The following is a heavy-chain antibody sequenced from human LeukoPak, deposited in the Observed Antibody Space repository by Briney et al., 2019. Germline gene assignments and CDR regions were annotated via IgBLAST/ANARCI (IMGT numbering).Heavy chain of an antibody. J-gene: IGHJ6*03. Sequence: PGRSLRLSCAASGFTFSSYGMHCVRQAPGKGLEWVAVIWYDGSNKYYADSVKGRFTISRDNSKNTLYLQMNSLRAEDAAVYYCAKDPRGSYSRDYYYYMDVWGKGTTVTVSS. CDR2: IWYDGSNK. D-gene: IGHD1-26*01. CDR3: AKDPRGSYSRDYYYYMDV. CDR1: GFTFSSYG. V-gene: IGHV3-33*06.